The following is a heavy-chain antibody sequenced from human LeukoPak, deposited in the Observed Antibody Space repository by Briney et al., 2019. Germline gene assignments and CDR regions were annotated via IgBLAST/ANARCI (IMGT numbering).Heavy chain of an antibody. CDR3: ARLSGYCDY. J-gene: IGHJ4*02. CDR1: AFTFSTYG. Sequence: GGSLRLSCAASAFTFSTYGMHWVRQAPGKGLEWVAFIRYDGVNKYYADSVKGRFTISRDSAKNSLYLQMNSLRAEDTAVYYCARLSGYCDYWGQGTLVTVSS. V-gene: IGHV3-30*02. D-gene: IGHD3-22*01. CDR2: IRYDGVNK.